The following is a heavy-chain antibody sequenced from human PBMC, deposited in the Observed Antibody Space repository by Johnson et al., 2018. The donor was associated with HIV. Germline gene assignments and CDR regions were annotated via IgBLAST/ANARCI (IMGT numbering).Heavy chain of an antibody. CDR3: TTSVGATLRGAFDI. CDR2: IKGKTDGGTT. V-gene: IGHV3-15*01. D-gene: IGHD1-26*01. Sequence: VQLVESGGGLVKPGGSLRLSCAASGFTFSNAWMSWVRQAPGKGLEWVGRIKGKTDGGTTDYAAPVKGRFTISRDDSKNTLYLQMNSLKTEDTAVYYCTTSVGATLRGAFDIWGQGTMVTVSS. CDR1: GFTFSNAW. J-gene: IGHJ3*02.